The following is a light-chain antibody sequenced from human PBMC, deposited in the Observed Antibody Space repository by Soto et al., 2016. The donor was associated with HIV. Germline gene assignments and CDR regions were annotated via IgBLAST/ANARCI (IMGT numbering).Light chain of an antibody. CDR3: QAWDSSVVV. J-gene: IGLJ2*01. V-gene: IGLV3-1*01. Sequence: SYELSQPPSVSVSPGQTASITCSGDKLGDKYVCWYQQKPGQSPAVVIYQDTKRPSGIPERFSGSTSGNTATLIISGTQTLDEADYYCQAWDSSVVVFGGGTKLTVL. CDR2: QDT. CDR1: KLGDKY.